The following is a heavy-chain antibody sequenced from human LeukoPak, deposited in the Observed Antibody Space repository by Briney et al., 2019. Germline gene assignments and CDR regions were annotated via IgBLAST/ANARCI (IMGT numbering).Heavy chain of an antibody. J-gene: IGHJ3*02. CDR1: GFTFGNYW. CDR3: AGRIFDI. Sequence: GGSLRLSCVGYGFTFGNYWMAWVRQAPGKGLEWVANIKEDGSEKYYLDSVEGRFTISRDNAKSSVYLQMNSLRAEDTAVYYCAGRIFDIWGQGTMVTASS. CDR2: IKEDGSEK. V-gene: IGHV3-7*01.